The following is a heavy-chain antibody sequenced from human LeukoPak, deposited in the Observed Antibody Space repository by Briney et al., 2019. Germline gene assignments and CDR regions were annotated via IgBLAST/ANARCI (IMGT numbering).Heavy chain of an antibody. CDR3: AREKAATGFFDY. CDR2: ISSSGGGT. V-gene: IGHV3-23*01. Sequence: PGGSLRLSCAASGFTFSSYAMSWVRQTPGKGLEWVSAISSSGGGTHYADSVKGRFTISRDNSKNTLYLQMNSLRAEDTALYYCAREKAATGFFDYWGQGTLVTVSS. D-gene: IGHD6-13*01. J-gene: IGHJ4*02. CDR1: GFTFSSYA.